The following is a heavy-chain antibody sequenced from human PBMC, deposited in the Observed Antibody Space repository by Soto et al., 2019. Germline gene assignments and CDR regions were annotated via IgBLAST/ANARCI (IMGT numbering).Heavy chain of an antibody. J-gene: IGHJ4*02. CDR2: IYYSGSP. Sequence: SETLSLTCAVSGGSISSGDYYWSWIRQPPGKGLEWIGSIYYSGSPYYNPSLKSRVTISVDTSKNQFSLKLSSVTAADTAVYYCASRKSSPYFDYWGQGTLVTVSS. D-gene: IGHD3-10*01. V-gene: IGHV4-30-4*01. CDR1: GGSISSGDYY. CDR3: ASRKSSPYFDY.